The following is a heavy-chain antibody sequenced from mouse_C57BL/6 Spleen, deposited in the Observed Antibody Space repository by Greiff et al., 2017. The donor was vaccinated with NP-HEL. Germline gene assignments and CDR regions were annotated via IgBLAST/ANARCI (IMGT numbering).Heavy chain of an antibody. CDR1: GFTFSSYA. CDR2: ISDGGSYT. V-gene: IGHV5-4*01. J-gene: IGHJ2*01. Sequence: EVQRVESGGGLVKPGGSLKLSCAASGFTFSSYAMSWVRQTPEKRLEWVATISDGGSYTYYPDNVKGRFTISRDNAKNNLYLQMSHLKSEDTAMYYCARGDGNYYFDYWGQGTTLTVSS. CDR3: ARGDGNYYFDY. D-gene: IGHD2-1*01.